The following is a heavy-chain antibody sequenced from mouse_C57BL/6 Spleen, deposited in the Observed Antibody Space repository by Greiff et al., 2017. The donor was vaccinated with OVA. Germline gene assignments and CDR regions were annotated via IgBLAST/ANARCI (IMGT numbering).Heavy chain of an antibody. CDR2: INYDGGST. V-gene: IGHV5-16*01. CDR3: ARERDDDGAMDY. J-gene: IGHJ4*01. Sequence: EVKLMESEGGLVQPGSSMKLSCTASGFTFSDYYMAWVRQVPEKGLEWVANINYDGGSTSYLDYLKSRFIISRDNAKTILYLQMSSLKSEDAATYYCARERDDDGAMDYWGQGTSVTVSS. CDR1: GFTFSDYY. D-gene: IGHD2-4*01.